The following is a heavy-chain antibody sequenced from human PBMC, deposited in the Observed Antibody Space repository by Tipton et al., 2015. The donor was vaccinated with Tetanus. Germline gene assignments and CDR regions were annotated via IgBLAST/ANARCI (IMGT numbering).Heavy chain of an antibody. Sequence: QVQLVQSGAEVKKPGASVEVSCKASGYTFTGYYIYWVRQAPGQGLEWMGWIDPNSGGTVYAQKFQGRVTMTRDTSISTAYMELRSLGSDDTAVFYCARDRGDYIYYGMDVWGPGTTVTVS. V-gene: IGHV1-2*02. CDR3: ARDRGDYIYYGMDV. CDR1: GYTFTGYY. CDR2: IDPNSGGT. D-gene: IGHD3-22*01. J-gene: IGHJ6*02.